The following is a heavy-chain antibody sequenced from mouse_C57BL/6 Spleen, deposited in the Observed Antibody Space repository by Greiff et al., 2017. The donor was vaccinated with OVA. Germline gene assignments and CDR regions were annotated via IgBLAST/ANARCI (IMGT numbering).Heavy chain of an antibody. D-gene: IGHD2-3*01. CDR1: GYAFSSYW. CDR3: ARRPIYDGYPYAMDY. Sequence: QVHVKQSGAELVKPGASVKISCKASGYAFSSYWMNWVKQRPGKGLEWIGQIYPGDGDTNYNGKFKGKATLTADKSSSTAYMQLSSLTSEDSAVYFCARRPIYDGYPYAMDYWGQGTSVTVSS. J-gene: IGHJ4*01. V-gene: IGHV1-80*01. CDR2: IYPGDGDT.